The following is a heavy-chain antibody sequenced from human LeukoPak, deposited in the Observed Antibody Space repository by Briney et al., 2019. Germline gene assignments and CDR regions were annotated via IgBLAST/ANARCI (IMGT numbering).Heavy chain of an antibody. D-gene: IGHD3-22*01. CDR3: VGSSSADSSGYYYVV. Sequence: ASVKVSCKASGYTFTSYAFSWVRQAPGQGLEWMGWISAYNGNTNYAQKFQGRVTMTTDTSTSTAYMELRSLRSDDTAVYYCVGSSSADSSGYYYVVWGQGTLVSVS. V-gene: IGHV1-18*01. CDR1: GYTFTSYA. J-gene: IGHJ4*02. CDR2: ISAYNGNT.